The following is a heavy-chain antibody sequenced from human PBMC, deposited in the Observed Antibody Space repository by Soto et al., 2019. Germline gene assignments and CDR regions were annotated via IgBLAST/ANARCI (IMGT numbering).Heavy chain of an antibody. CDR3: TTDYYFGSGSGDY. CDR2: IISKTDGGTT. V-gene: IGHV3-15*01. J-gene: IGHJ4*02. Sequence: GSLRLSCAASVFTFTDAWMTWVRQAPGKGLEWVGRIISKTDGGTTDYAAPVKGRFTISRDDSQNMLYLQMNSLKTDDTGVYYCTTDYYFGSGSGDYWGQGALVT. D-gene: IGHD3-10*01. CDR1: VFTFTDAW.